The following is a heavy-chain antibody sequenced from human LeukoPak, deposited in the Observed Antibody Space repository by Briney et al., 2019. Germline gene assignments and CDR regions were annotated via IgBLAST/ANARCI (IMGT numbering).Heavy chain of an antibody. Sequence: PGGSLRLSCAASGFTFSNYAIHWVRQAPGKGLEWVAVISYDGNNKYYADSVKGRFTISRDNSKNTLYLQMNSLRAEDTAVYYCARGEREWFGFLRNYYFEYWGQGTLVTVSS. CDR2: ISYDGNNK. D-gene: IGHD3-10*01. CDR1: GFTFSNYA. J-gene: IGHJ4*02. CDR3: ARGEREWFGFLRNYYFEY. V-gene: IGHV3-30*04.